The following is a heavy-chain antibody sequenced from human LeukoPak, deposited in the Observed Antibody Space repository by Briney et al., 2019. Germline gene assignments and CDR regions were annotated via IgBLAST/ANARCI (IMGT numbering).Heavy chain of an antibody. CDR3: ARDPGYDFWSGYLFPSRGNWFDP. J-gene: IGHJ5*02. D-gene: IGHD3-3*01. CDR2: ISSSGSTI. Sequence: GGSLRLSCAASGFTFSDYYMSWIRQAPGKGLEWVSYISSSGSTIYYADSVKGRFTISRDNAKNSLYLQMNSLRAEDTAVYYCARDPGYDFWSGYLFPSRGNWFDPWGQGTLVTVSS. V-gene: IGHV3-11*04. CDR1: GFTFSDYY.